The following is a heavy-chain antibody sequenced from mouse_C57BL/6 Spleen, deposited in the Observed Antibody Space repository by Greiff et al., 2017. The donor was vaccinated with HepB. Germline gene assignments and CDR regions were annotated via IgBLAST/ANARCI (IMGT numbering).Heavy chain of an antibody. D-gene: IGHD1-1*01. Sequence: QVQLQQSGAELVRPGSSVKLSCKASGYTFTSYWMHWVKQRPIQGLEWIGNIDPSDSETHYNQKFKDKATLTVDKSSSTAYMQLSSLTSEDSAVYYCARTSVVANPFDYWGQGTTLTVSS. CDR2: IDPSDSET. J-gene: IGHJ2*01. CDR3: ARTSVVANPFDY. CDR1: GYTFTSYW. V-gene: IGHV1-52*01.